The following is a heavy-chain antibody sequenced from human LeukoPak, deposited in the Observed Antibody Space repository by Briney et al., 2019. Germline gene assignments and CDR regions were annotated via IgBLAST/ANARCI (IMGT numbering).Heavy chain of an antibody. J-gene: IGHJ3*02. CDR3: ARGGGQYDGSGYYEGWAFDI. D-gene: IGHD3-22*01. Sequence: SETLSLTCAVYGGSFSGYYWSWIRQPPGKGLEWIGEINHSGSTNYNPSLKSRVTISVDTSKNQFSLKLSSVTAADTAVYYCARGGGQYDGSGYYEGWAFDIWGQGTMVTVSS. CDR2: INHSGST. V-gene: IGHV4-34*01. CDR1: GGSFSGYY.